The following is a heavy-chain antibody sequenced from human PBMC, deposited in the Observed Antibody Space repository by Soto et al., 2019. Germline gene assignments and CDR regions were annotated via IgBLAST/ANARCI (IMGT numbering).Heavy chain of an antibody. CDR3: ARELMTTVTYFDY. D-gene: IGHD4-17*01. V-gene: IGHV3-72*01. Sequence: PGGSLRLSCAASGFTFSDHYMDWVRQAPGKGLEWVGRTRNKANSYTTEYAASVKGGFTISRDDSKNSLYLQMNSLKTEDTAVYYCARELMTTVTYFDYWGQGTLVTVSS. J-gene: IGHJ4*02. CDR1: GFTFSDHY. CDR2: TRNKANSYTT.